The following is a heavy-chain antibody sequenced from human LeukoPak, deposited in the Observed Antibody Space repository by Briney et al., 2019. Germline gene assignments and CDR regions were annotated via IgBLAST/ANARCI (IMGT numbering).Heavy chain of an antibody. CDR3: ARRGGSGYDWADGFDI. CDR2: ISYDGSNQ. V-gene: IGHV3-30*03. Sequence: PGRSLRLSCAASGFTFSNYGIHWVRQAPGKGLEWVAVISYDGSNQYYADSLKGRFTISRDNSKNTLYLQMNSLRAEDTAVYYCARRGGSGYDWADGFDIRGQGTRVTVSS. CDR1: GFTFSNYG. J-gene: IGHJ3*02. D-gene: IGHD5-12*01.